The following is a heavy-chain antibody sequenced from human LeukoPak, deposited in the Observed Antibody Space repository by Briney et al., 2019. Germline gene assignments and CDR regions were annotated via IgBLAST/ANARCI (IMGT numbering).Heavy chain of an antibody. V-gene: IGHV1-2*02. CDR3: ARPMAAGGWHYYYMDV. CDR1: GYTFTGYY. J-gene: IGHJ6*03. CDR2: INPNSGGT. D-gene: IGHD6-25*01. Sequence: GPVKVSCKASGYTFTGYYMHWVRQAPGQGLEWMGWINPNSGGTNCAQKFQGRVTMTRDTSISTAYMELSRLRSDDTAVYYCARPMAAGGWHYYYMDVWGKGTTVTISS.